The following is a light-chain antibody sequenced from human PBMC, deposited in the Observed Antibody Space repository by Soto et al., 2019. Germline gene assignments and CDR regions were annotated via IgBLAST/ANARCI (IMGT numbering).Light chain of an antibody. CDR2: QNK. CDR3: QSYDSSTNWV. V-gene: IGLV6-57*04. Sequence: NFMLTQPHSVSESPGKTVTISCTRSSGTIGSNYVQWYQQRPGSAPTAVIYQNKERPSGVPDRFSGSIDTSSNSASLTISGLKTEDEADYYCQSYDSSTNWVFGGGTQLTVL. CDR1: SGTIGSNY. J-gene: IGLJ3*02.